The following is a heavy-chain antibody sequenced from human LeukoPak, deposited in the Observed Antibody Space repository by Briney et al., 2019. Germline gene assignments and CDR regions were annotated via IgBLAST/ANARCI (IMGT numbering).Heavy chain of an antibody. CDR2: IYYSGST. Sequence: SETLSLTCTVSGGSISSSSYYWGWIRQPPGKGLEWIGSIYYSGSTYYNPSLKSRVTISVDTSKDQFSLKLSSVTAADTAVYYCARRDEFKASDYWGQGTLVTVSS. J-gene: IGHJ4*02. V-gene: IGHV4-39*01. D-gene: IGHD3-10*01. CDR1: GGSISSSSYY. CDR3: ARRDEFKASDY.